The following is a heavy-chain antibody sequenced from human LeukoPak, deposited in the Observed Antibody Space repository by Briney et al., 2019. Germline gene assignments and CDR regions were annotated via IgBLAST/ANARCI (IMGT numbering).Heavy chain of an antibody. J-gene: IGHJ4*02. CDR3: AKDATIFGVADPYYFDY. CDR2: ISWNSGSI. D-gene: IGHD3-3*01. Sequence: GRSLRLSCAASGFTFDDYAMHWVRQAPGKGLEWVSAISWNSGSIGYADSVKGRFTISRDNAKNSLYLQMNSLRAEDMALYYCAKDATIFGVADPYYFDYWGQGTLVTVSS. V-gene: IGHV3-9*03. CDR1: GFTFDDYA.